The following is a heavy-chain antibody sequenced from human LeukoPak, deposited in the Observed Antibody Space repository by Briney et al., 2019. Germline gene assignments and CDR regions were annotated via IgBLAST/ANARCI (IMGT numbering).Heavy chain of an antibody. CDR3: ARVPPHTVRRKFDL. J-gene: IGHJ2*01. Sequence: PSETLSLTCTVSGGSISSSSYYWGWIRQPPGRGLEWIGSIYYSGSTYYNPSLKSRVTISVDTSKNQFSLKLSSVTAADTAVYYCARVPPHTVRRKFDLWGRGTLVTVSS. D-gene: IGHD4-17*01. CDR1: GGSISSSSYY. V-gene: IGHV4-39*01. CDR2: IYYSGST.